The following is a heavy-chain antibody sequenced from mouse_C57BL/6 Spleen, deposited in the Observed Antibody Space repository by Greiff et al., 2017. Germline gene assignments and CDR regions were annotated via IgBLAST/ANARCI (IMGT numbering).Heavy chain of an antibody. D-gene: IGHD2-4*01. CDR2: IYPGDGDT. J-gene: IGHJ2*01. CDR1: GYAFSSYW. V-gene: IGHV1-80*01. Sequence: QVQLQQSGAELVKPGASVKISCKASGYAFSSYWMNWVKQRPGKGLEWIGQIYPGDGDTNYNGKFKGKATLTADKSSSPAYMQLSSLTSEDSAVYFCAESYDYDGGYFDYWGQGTTLTVSS. CDR3: AESYDYDGGYFDY.